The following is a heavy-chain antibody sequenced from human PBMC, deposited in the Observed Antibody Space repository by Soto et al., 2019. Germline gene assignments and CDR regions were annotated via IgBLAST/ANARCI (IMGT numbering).Heavy chain of an antibody. CDR2: IYWDGEK. V-gene: IGHV2-5*02. Sequence: QITLKESGPPLVQPTQTLTLTCSFSGFSLITTGAGVGWIRQPPGEAPEWLALIYWDGEKRYSPALKSRLTITKDSSKNQVVLTMTNMDPVDTATYYCARRQSIMIRGANAFDIWGQGTFLSVSS. D-gene: IGHD3-10*01. J-gene: IGHJ3*02. CDR3: ARRQSIMIRGANAFDI. CDR1: GFSLITTGAG.